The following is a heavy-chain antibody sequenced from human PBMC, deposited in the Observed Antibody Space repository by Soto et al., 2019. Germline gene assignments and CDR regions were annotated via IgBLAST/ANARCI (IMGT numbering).Heavy chain of an antibody. D-gene: IGHD3-16*01. V-gene: IGHV3-30*18. CDR2: ISYDGSNK. CDR3: AKDTVTSDYYYYYGMDV. CDR1: GFTFSSYG. Sequence: GGPLRLSCAASGFTFSSYGMHWVRQAPGKGLEWVAVISYDGSNKYYADSVKGRFTISRDNSNNTLYLQMNSLRAEDTAVYYCAKDTVTSDYYYYYGMDVWGQGTTVTVSS. J-gene: IGHJ6*02.